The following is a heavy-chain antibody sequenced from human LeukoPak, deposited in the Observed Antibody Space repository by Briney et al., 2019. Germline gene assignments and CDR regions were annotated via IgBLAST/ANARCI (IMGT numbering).Heavy chain of an antibody. CDR2: ISGYNGNT. CDR3: ARTIPDAAYFDY. Sequence: AASVKVSCKASGYTFTSYSISWVRQAPGQGLEWMGWISGYNGNTNYAQKLQGRVTMTTDTSTSTAYVELRSLRSDDTAVYYCARTIPDAAYFDYWGQGTLVTVYS. CDR1: GYTFTSYS. D-gene: IGHD2-15*01. V-gene: IGHV1-18*01. J-gene: IGHJ4*02.